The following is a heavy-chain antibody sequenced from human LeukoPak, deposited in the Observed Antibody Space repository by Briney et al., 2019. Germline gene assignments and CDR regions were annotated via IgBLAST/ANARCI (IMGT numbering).Heavy chain of an antibody. Sequence: GGTLRLSCAASGFTFSSYGMSWVRQAPGKGLEWVSAISGSGSSTYYADSVKGRFTISRDNSKNTLYLQMNSLRAEDTAVYYCAKGSERRNYYFDYWGQETLVTVSS. J-gene: IGHJ4*02. CDR3: AKGSERRNYYFDY. CDR1: GFTFSSYG. V-gene: IGHV3-23*01. CDR2: ISGSGSST. D-gene: IGHD3-3*01.